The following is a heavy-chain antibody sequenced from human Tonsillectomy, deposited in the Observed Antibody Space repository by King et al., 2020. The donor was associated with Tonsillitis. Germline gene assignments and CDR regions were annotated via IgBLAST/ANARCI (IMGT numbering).Heavy chain of an antibody. J-gene: IGHJ3*02. Sequence: QLQLQESGPGLVKPSETLSLTCTVSGGSISNFYWSWIRQPAGKGLEWIGRFHASGSSHYNPSLKSRVTMSVDRSQDQFSLNLGSVTAADTALYYCARGHSSGWMFDIWGQGTTVTVSS. CDR3: ARGHSSGWMFDI. CDR1: GGSISNFY. CDR2: FHASGSS. D-gene: IGHD6-19*01. V-gene: IGHV4-4*07.